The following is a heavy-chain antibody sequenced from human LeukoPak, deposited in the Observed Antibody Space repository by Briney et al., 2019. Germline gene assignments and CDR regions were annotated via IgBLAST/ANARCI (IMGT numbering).Heavy chain of an antibody. V-gene: IGHV3-21*01. CDR1: GFTFSSYS. J-gene: IGHJ4*02. CDR3: ARAVRDILTGYYLDY. D-gene: IGHD3-9*01. Sequence: PGGSLRLSCAASGFTFSSYSMNLVRQAPGKGLEWVSSISSSSSYIYYADSVKGRFTISRDNAKNSLYLQMNSLRAEDTAVYYCARAVRDILTGYYLDYWGQGTLVTVSS. CDR2: ISSSSSYI.